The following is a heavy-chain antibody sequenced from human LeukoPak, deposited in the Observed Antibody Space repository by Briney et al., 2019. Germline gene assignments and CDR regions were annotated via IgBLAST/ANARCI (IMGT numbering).Heavy chain of an antibody. D-gene: IGHD5-18*01. CDR2: ISWNSGSI. CDR1: GFTFDDYA. CDR3: AKDRGYSYGFFDY. V-gene: IGHV3-9*01. J-gene: IGHJ4*02. Sequence: GGSLRLSCAASGFTFDDYAMHWVRQAPGKGLEWVSGISWNSGSIGYADSVKGRFTISRDNAKDSLYLQMNSLRAEDTALYYCAKDRGYSYGFFDYWGQGTLVTVSS.